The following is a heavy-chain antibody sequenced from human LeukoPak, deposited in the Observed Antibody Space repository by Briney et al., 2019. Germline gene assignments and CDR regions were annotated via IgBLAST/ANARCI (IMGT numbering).Heavy chain of an antibody. CDR2: IYYSGST. V-gene: IGHV4-59*01. Sequence: SETLSLTCTVSGGSISSYYWSWIRQPPGKGLEWIGYIYYSGSTNYNPSLKSRLTISVDTSKNQFSLKLSSVTAADTAVYYCARETYCGGDCYSGFDYWGQGTLVTVSS. CDR3: ARETYCGGDCYSGFDY. CDR1: GGSISSYY. D-gene: IGHD2-21*02. J-gene: IGHJ4*02.